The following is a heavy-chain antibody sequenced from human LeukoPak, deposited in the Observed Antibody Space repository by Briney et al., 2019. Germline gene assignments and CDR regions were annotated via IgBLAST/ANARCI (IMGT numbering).Heavy chain of an antibody. Sequence: GRSLRLSCAASGFTFSRYGMHWVRQAPGKGLELVAVIWYDGSNKYYAESVKGRFTISRDNSKNTLHLQMNSLRAEDTAVYYCARDPPMYYYDEPGSRDAFDIWGQGTMVTVSS. CDR1: GFTFSRYG. J-gene: IGHJ3*02. CDR3: ARDPPMYYYDEPGSRDAFDI. CDR2: IWYDGSNK. V-gene: IGHV3-33*01. D-gene: IGHD3-22*01.